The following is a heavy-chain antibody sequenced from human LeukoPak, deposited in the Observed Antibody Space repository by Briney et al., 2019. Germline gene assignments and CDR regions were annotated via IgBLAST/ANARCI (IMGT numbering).Heavy chain of an antibody. CDR3: ARAHISGDYDSSGYPFDY. CDR2: IIPILGIA. V-gene: IGHV1-69*04. Sequence: SVKVSCKASGGTFISYAISWVRQAPGQGLEWMGRIIPILGIANYAQKFQGRVTITADKSTSTAYMELSSLRSEDTAVYYCARAHISGDYDSSGYPFDYWGQGTLVTVSS. D-gene: IGHD3-22*01. J-gene: IGHJ4*02. CDR1: GGTFISYA.